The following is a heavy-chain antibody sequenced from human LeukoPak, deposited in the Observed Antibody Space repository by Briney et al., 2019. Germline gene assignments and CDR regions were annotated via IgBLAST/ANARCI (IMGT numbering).Heavy chain of an antibody. J-gene: IGHJ5*02. CDR3: ARRAAEWELLDH. CDR1: GYSFTNYW. CDR2: IYPADSDT. Sequence: GESLKISCKGSGYSFTNYWITWVRQMPGKGLEWMGIIYPADSDTKYSPSFQGQVTISADKSISTAYLQWSSLKASDTAMYYCARRAAEWELLDHWGQGTLVTVSS. D-gene: IGHD1-26*01. V-gene: IGHV5-51*01.